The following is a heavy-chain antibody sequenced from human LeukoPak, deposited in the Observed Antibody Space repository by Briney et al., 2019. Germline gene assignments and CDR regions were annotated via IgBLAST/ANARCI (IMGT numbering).Heavy chain of an antibody. CDR1: GFTFSSYG. CDR2: ISYDGSNK. V-gene: IGHV3-30*03. J-gene: IGHJ5*02. Sequence: GGSLRLSCAASGFTFSSYGMHWVRQAPGKGLEWVAVISYDGSNKYYADSVKGRFTISRDNSKNTLYLQMNSLRAEDTAAYYCARDRRPMSIAVAGTWFDPWAREPWSPSPQ. CDR3: ARDRRPMSIAVAGTWFDP. D-gene: IGHD6-19*01.